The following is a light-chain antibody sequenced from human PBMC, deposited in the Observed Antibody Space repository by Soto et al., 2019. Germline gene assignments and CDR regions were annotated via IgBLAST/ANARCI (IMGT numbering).Light chain of an antibody. CDR3: QQANSFLSNT. CDR1: QVISSW. J-gene: IGKJ5*01. V-gene: IGKV1D-12*01. Sequence: DIQMTQSPSSVSASVGDRVTINCRASQVISSWLVWYQQKPGKAPKLLXYAASSLQSGVPSRFSGSGSGTDFTLTISSLQPEDFATYYCQQANSFLSNTFGQGTRLEI. CDR2: AAS.